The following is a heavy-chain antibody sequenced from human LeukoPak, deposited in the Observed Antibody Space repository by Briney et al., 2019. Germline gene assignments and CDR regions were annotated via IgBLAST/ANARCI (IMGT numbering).Heavy chain of an antibody. CDR2: IIPIFGTA. CDR3: ASQHAYCGGDCYRFDY. D-gene: IGHD2-21*02. CDR1: GGTFSSYA. V-gene: IGHV1-69*05. J-gene: IGHJ4*02. Sequence: SVKVSCKASGGTFSSYAISWERQAPGQGLEWMGRIIPIFGTANYAQKFQGRVTITTDESTSTAYMELSSLRSEDTAVYYCASQHAYCGGDCYRFDYWGQGTLVTVSP.